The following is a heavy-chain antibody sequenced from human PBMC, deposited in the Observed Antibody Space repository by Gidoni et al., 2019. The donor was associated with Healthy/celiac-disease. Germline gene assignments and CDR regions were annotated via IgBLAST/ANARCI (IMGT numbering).Heavy chain of an antibody. CDR3: TTDNKYYYDSSGYYFPYYYYGMDV. CDR1: GITFRNAW. J-gene: IGHJ6*02. V-gene: IGHV3-15*01. D-gene: IGHD3-22*01. CDR2: INGETDVGPT. Sequence: EVQLVESGGGLVKPGGSLRPCGAAFGITFRNAWMILVCQAPGKGLEWFGSINGETDVGPTDYAAPVKGRFPISRDYSKNTLYLQMNSLKTADTAVYYCTTDNKYYYDSSGYYFPYYYYGMDVWGQGTTVTVSS.